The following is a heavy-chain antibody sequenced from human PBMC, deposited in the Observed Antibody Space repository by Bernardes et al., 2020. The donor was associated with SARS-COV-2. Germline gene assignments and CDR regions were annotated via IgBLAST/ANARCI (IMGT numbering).Heavy chain of an antibody. D-gene: IGHD1-26*01. Sequence: GGSLRLSCAASGFTFSSYWMSWVRQAPGKGLEWVDNIKQDGSEKYYVDSVKGRFTISRDNAKNSLYLQMNSLRAEDTAVYYCARDAFSGSWVYYYGMDVWGQGTTVTVSS. V-gene: IGHV3-7*01. CDR2: IKQDGSEK. CDR1: GFTFSSYW. J-gene: IGHJ6*02. CDR3: ARDAFSGSWVYYYGMDV.